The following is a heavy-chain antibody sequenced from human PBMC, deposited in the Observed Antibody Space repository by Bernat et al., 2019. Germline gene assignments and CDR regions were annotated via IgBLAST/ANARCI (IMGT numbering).Heavy chain of an antibody. CDR2: IWYDGSNK. CDR1: GFTFSSYG. D-gene: IGHD3-10*01. J-gene: IGHJ3*02. CDR3: AGWGSGSGSYYNDYDAFDI. Sequence: QVQLVESGGGVVQPGRSLRLSCAASGFTFSSYGMHWVRQAPGKGLEWVAVIWYDGSNKYYADSVKGRFTISRDNSKNTLYLQMKSLRAEDTAVYYCAGWGSGSGSYYNDYDAFDIWGQGTMVTVSS. V-gene: IGHV3-33*01.